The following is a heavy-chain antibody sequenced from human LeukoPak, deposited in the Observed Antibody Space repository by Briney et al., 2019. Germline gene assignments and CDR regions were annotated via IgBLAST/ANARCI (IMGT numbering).Heavy chain of an antibody. CDR3: ARHGIDCSGGACYSWSFDS. J-gene: IGHJ4*02. CDR2: IYHSGST. V-gene: IGHV4-38-2*01. Sequence: PSETLSLTCAVSGYSISSGYYWGWIRQPPGKGLEWIGSIYHSGSTYYNPSLKSRATLSLDTSRNHFSLKLTSVSAADTALYFCARHGIDCSGGACYSWSFDSWGQGILVTVSS. CDR1: GYSISSGYY. D-gene: IGHD2-21*02.